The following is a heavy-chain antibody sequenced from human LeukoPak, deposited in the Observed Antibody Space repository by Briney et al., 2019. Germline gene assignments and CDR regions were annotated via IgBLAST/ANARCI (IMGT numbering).Heavy chain of an antibody. CDR2: ISWNGGRI. CDR1: GFTFDDYA. D-gene: IGHD5-18*01. J-gene: IGHJ5*02. CDR3: ARAPSTKQRKRGYSYGPNWFDP. Sequence: GGSLRLSCAASGFTFDDYAMHWVRQAPGKGLEWVAAISWNGGRIGYADSVKGRFTISRDNAENSLFLQMNSLRAEDTAVYYCARAPSTKQRKRGYSYGPNWFDPWGQGTLVTVSS. V-gene: IGHV3-9*01.